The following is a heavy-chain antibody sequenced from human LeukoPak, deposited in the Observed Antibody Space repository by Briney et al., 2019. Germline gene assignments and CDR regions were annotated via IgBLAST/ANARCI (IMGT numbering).Heavy chain of an antibody. Sequence: PGGSLRLSCAASGFTFGNSWVHWVRQAPGKGLVWVSLINADGSTTTYADSVKGRFTISRDNARNTVSLQMNSPTIEDTAVYYCVVVVVPPDSDGLDVWGQGTMITVSS. CDR2: INADGSTT. J-gene: IGHJ3*01. CDR1: GFTFGNSW. V-gene: IGHV3-74*01. CDR3: VVVVVPPDSDGLDV. D-gene: IGHD2-2*01.